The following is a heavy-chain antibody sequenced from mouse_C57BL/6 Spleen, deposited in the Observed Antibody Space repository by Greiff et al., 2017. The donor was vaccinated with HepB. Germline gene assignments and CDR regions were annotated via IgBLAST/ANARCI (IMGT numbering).Heavy chain of an antibody. CDR2: ISDGGSYT. CDR3: ARDDDEGNYFDY. CDR1: GFTFSSYA. V-gene: IGHV5-4*01. J-gene: IGHJ2*01. D-gene: IGHD2-12*01. Sequence: EVQGVESGGGLVKPGGSLKLSCAASGFTFSSYAMSWVRQTPEKRLEWVATISDGGSYTYYPDNVKGRFTISRDNAKNNLYLQMSHLKSEDTAMYYCARDDDEGNYFDYWGQGTTLTVSS.